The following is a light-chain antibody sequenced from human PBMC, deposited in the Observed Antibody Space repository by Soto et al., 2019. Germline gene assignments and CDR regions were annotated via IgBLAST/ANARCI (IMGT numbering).Light chain of an antibody. CDR1: QSISSW. J-gene: IGKJ1*01. Sequence: IQMTQSPSTLSASVGDRVTITCRASQSISSWLAWYQQKPGKAPKLLIYDASSLESGVPSRFSGSGSGTEYTLTISSLQPDDFATEYCQQYNSYSQTFGQGTKVDIK. CDR2: DAS. CDR3: QQYNSYSQT. V-gene: IGKV1-5*01.